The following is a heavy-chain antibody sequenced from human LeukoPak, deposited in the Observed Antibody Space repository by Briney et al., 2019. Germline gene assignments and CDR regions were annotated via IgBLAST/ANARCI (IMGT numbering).Heavy chain of an antibody. Sequence: ASVKVSCKASGYTFTNYAFGWVRQAPGQGLEWMGWISAYNGDRNYAQNFQGRVTMTTDTSTSTAFMELRSLRSDDTAVYCCARDDSGSLNWFDPWGQGTLVTVSS. J-gene: IGHJ5*02. CDR1: GYTFTNYA. CDR2: ISAYNGDR. D-gene: IGHD1-26*01. V-gene: IGHV1-18*01. CDR3: ARDDSGSLNWFDP.